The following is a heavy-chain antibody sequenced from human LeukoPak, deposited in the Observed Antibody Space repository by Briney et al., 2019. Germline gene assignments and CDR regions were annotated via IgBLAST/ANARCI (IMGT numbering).Heavy chain of an antibody. CDR2: INPNSGGT. CDR3: ARDGGTITMVRGVIID. CDR1: GYTFTGYY. V-gene: IGHV1-2*02. J-gene: IGHJ4*02. D-gene: IGHD3-10*01. Sequence: PRASVKVSCKASGYTFTGYYMHWVRQAPGQGLEWMGWINPNSGGTNYAQKFQGRVTMTTDTSTSTAYMELRSLRSDDTAVYYCARDGGTITMVRGVIIDWGQGTLVTVSS.